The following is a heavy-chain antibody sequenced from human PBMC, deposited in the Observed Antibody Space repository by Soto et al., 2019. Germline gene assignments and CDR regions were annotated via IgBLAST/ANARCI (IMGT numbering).Heavy chain of an antibody. J-gene: IGHJ4*02. CDR2: IKQDGSEK. D-gene: IGHD4-4*01. CDR3: ARGYDYSFFDY. V-gene: IGHV3-7*02. CDR1: RFIFSNYW. Sequence: GGSLRLSCAPSRFIFSNYWMSWVRQAPGKGLEWVANIKQDGSEKYYVDSVKGRFTISRDNAKNSLYLQMNSLRDEDTAVYYCARGYDYSFFDYWGQGALVTVSS.